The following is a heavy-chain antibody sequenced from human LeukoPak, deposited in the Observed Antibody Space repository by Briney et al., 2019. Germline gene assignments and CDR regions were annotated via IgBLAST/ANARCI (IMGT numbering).Heavy chain of an antibody. CDR3: ARGSSGCSGGSCYSEVGDY. J-gene: IGHJ4*02. CDR1: GGSFSGYY. CDR2: INHSGST. Sequence: PSETLSLTCAVYGGSFSGYYWSWIRQPPGKGLEWIGEINHSGSTNYNPSLKSRVTISLDTSKSQFSLKLSSVTAADTAVYYCARGSSGCSGGSCYSEVGDYWGQGSLVTVSS. D-gene: IGHD2-15*01. V-gene: IGHV4-34*01.